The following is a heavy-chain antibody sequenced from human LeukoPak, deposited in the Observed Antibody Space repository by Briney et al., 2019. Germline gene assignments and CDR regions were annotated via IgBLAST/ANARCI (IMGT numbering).Heavy chain of an antibody. CDR2: IIDDGSST. V-gene: IGHV3-23*01. J-gene: IGHJ4*02. Sequence: GGSLRLSCAASGFTFNRNVMSWVRQAPGKGLEWVSAIIDDGSSTYYADSVKGRFSISRDNSKNTVYLQMNSLRAEDTAIYYCAKPHDSGWWMFDYWGQGTLVTVSS. D-gene: IGHD6-13*01. CDR3: AKPHDSGWWMFDY. CDR1: GFTFNRNV.